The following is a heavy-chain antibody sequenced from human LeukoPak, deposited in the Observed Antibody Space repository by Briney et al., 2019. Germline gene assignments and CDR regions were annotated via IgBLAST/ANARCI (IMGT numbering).Heavy chain of an antibody. D-gene: IGHD4-17*01. CDR2: IYYSGST. CDR3: ASGYGDYQGAFDI. Sequence: PSETLSPTCTVSGGSISSYYWSWIRQPPGKALEWIGYIYYSGSTYYNPSLKSRVTISVDTSKNQFSLKLSSVTAADTAVYYCASGYGDYQGAFDIWGQGTMVTVSS. V-gene: IGHV4-59*06. CDR1: GGSISSYY. J-gene: IGHJ3*02.